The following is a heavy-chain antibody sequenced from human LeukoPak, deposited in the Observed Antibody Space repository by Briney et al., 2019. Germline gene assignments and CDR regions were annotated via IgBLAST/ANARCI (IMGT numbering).Heavy chain of an antibody. V-gene: IGHV3-23*01. J-gene: IGHJ5*01. CDR1: GLTFNSYA. CDR2: ISGSGGTT. Sequence: GGSLRLSCAASGLTFNSYAMSWVRQAPGKGLDWVSAISGSGGTTYYADSVKGRFTISRDNSKNTVSLQMNSLRVEDTATYYCAKELVGARPTNWFDSWGQGTLATVSS. D-gene: IGHD6-6*01. CDR3: AKELVGARPTNWFDS.